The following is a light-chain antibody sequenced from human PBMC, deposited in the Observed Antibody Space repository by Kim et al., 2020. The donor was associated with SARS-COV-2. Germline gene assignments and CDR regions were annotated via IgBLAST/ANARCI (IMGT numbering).Light chain of an antibody. CDR1: SGGISSNY. CDR2: EDN. J-gene: IGLJ3*02. Sequence: TVTSSCTRSSGGISSNYVQWYQQRPGSAPTTVIYEDNQRPSGVPDRFSGSIDSSSNSASLTISGLKTEDEADYYCQSYDSSNWVFGGGTQLTVL. CDR3: QSYDSSNWV. V-gene: IGLV6-57*03.